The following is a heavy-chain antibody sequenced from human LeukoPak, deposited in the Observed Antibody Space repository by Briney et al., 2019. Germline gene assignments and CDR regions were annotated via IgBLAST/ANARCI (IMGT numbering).Heavy chain of an antibody. CDR3: ARLGGVYALNAPDY. CDR1: GYSISSGYY. D-gene: IGHD2-8*01. Sequence: SETLSLTCTVSGYSISSGYYWGWIRQPPGKGLEWIGSIYHSGSTYYNPSLKSRVTISVDTSKNQFSLKLSSVTAADTAVYYCARLGGVYALNAPDYWGQGTLVTVSS. CDR2: IYHSGST. V-gene: IGHV4-38-2*02. J-gene: IGHJ4*02.